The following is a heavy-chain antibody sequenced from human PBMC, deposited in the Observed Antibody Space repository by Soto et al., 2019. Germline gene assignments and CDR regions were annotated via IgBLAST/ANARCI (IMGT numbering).Heavy chain of an antibody. D-gene: IGHD6-13*01. V-gene: IGHV3-23*01. CDR3: AKVSSSWYAGFFDL. CDR1: GFTFSSYA. Sequence: GGSLRLSCTASGFTFSSYAMTWVRQAPGKGLEWVSGLSDSGGSIYYADSVKGRFTISRDNSMNTLYLQMNTLRAEDTAVYYCAKVSSSWYAGFFDLWGQGTLVTVSS. CDR2: LSDSGGSI. J-gene: IGHJ4*02.